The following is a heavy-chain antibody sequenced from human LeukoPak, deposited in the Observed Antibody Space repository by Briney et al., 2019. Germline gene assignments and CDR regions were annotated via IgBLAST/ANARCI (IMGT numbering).Heavy chain of an antibody. J-gene: IGHJ4*02. CDR3: ARDLGFLEWFLSTDN. CDR2: ISYDGSSE. V-gene: IGHV3-30*04. CDR1: GFTFNNYA. D-gene: IGHD3-3*01. Sequence: PGGSLRLSCAASGFTFNNYAMHWVRQAPGKGLDWVAVISYDGSSEYYVDSVKGRFTISRDNSKNTVYLQMSSVRAEDTAVYYCARDLGFLEWFLSTDNWGQGTLVTVSS.